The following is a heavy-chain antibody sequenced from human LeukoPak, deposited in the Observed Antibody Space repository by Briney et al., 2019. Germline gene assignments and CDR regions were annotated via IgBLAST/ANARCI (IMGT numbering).Heavy chain of an antibody. CDR1: GYTFTSYG. V-gene: IGHV1-18*01. J-gene: IGHJ4*02. D-gene: IGHD3-3*01. CDR2: ISAYNGNT. Sequence: ASVKVSCKASGYTFTSYGISWVRQAPGQGLEWMGWISAYNGNTNYAQKLQGRVTMTTDTSTSTAYMELRSLRSDDTAVYYCAWVPFWSGYQSFDYWGQGTLVTASS. CDR3: AWVPFWSGYQSFDY.